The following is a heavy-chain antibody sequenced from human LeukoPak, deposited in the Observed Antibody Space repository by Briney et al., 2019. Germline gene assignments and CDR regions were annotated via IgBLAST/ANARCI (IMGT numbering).Heavy chain of an antibody. CDR2: INSDGTYT. CDR1: GFTFSSYSSYW. V-gene: IGHV3-74*01. D-gene: IGHD6-6*01. CDR3: AREASYSSTSDY. J-gene: IGHJ4*02. Sequence: GGSLRLSCVASGFTFSSYSSYWMNWVRQAPGKGLVWVSRINSDGTYTTYADSVKGRFTISRDNAKNTLFLQMNSLGAEDTAVYYCAREASYSSTSDYWGQGTLVTVSS.